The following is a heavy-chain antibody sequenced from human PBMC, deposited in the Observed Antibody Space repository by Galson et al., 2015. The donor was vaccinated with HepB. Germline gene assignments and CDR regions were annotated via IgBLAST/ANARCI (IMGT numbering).Heavy chain of an antibody. J-gene: IGHJ4*02. Sequence: SETLSLTCAVYGGSFSGYYWSWIRQPPGKGLEWIGEINHSGSTNYNPSLKSRVTISVDTSKNQFSLKLSSVTAADTAVYYCASRANYYDSSGVFDYWGQGTLVTVSS. CDR2: INHSGST. CDR1: GGSFSGYY. D-gene: IGHD3-22*01. V-gene: IGHV4-34*01. CDR3: ASRANYYDSSGVFDY.